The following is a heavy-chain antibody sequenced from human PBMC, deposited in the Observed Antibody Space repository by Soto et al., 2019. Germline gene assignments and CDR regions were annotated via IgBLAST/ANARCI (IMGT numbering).Heavy chain of an antibody. V-gene: IGHV1-8*01. CDR3: ARRGYYCSGGSCYSRWFDP. Sequence: ASVKVSCKASGYTFTSYDINWVRQATGQGLEWMGWMNPNSGNTGYAQKFQGRVTMTRNTSISTAYMELSSLRSEDTAVYYCARRGYYCSGGSCYSRWFDPWGQGTLVTVS. D-gene: IGHD2-15*01. J-gene: IGHJ5*02. CDR2: MNPNSGNT. CDR1: GYTFTSYD.